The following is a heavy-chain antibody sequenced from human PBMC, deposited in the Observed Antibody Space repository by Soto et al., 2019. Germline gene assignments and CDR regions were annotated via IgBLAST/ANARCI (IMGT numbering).Heavy chain of an antibody. Sequence: ASVKVSCKASGYTFTSYDINWVRQATGQGLEWMGWMNPNSGNTGYAQKFQGRVTMTRNTSISTAYMELSSLRSEDTAVYYCAILEGNWNYGYYYYMDVWGKGTTVTVSS. D-gene: IGHD1-7*01. CDR2: MNPNSGNT. V-gene: IGHV1-8*01. CDR1: GYTFTSYD. J-gene: IGHJ6*03. CDR3: AILEGNWNYGYYYYMDV.